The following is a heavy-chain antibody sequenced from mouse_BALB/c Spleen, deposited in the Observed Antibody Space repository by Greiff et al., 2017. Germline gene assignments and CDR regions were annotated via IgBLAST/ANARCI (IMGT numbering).Heavy chain of an antibody. J-gene: IGHJ4*01. CDR1: GFTFSSYT. V-gene: IGHV5-12-2*01. CDR3: ARHEGLGGAMDY. D-gene: IGHD3-2*02. Sequence: EVQLVESGGGLVQPGGSLKLSCAASGFTFSSYTMSWVRQTPEKRLEWVAYISNGGGSTYYPDTVKGRFTISRDNSKNTLYLQISSLKSEDSAMYYCARHEGLGGAMDYWGQGTSVTVSS. CDR2: ISNGGGST.